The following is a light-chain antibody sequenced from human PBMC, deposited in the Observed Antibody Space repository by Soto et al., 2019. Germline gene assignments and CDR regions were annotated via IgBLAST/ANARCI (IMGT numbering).Light chain of an antibody. CDR3: LQHHSFPYT. CDR2: AAS. CDR1: DDIRND. Sequence: DIQMTQSPSSLSASVGDRVTIVCRASDDIRNDLGWFQQKPGKAPKRLSYAASSLQNGVPSRVSGSRSGTEFTLTINTVQPEDKAAYYCLQHHSFPYTFGQGTKLEI. V-gene: IGKV1-17*01. J-gene: IGKJ2*01.